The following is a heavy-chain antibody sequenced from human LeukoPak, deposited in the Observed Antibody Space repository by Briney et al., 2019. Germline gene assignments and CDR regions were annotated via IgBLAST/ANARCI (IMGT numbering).Heavy chain of an antibody. CDR3: ARHREQHEAYNAFDI. D-gene: IGHD6-13*01. CDR2: IYYSGST. Sequence: ASETLSLTCTVSGGSISSYYWSWIRQPPGKGLEWIGYIYYSGSTNQNPSLKSRVTISADTSKNQFSLKVSSVTAADTAVYYCARHREQHEAYNAFDIWGQGTMVTVSS. J-gene: IGHJ3*02. CDR1: GGSISSYY. V-gene: IGHV4-59*08.